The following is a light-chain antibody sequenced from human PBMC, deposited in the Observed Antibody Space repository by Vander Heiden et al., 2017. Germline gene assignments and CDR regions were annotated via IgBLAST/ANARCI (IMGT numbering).Light chain of an antibody. J-gene: IGKJ4*01. V-gene: IGKV1-39*01. CDR2: GAS. CDR1: QSITKY. CDR3: QQSHITPLT. Sequence: DIQMTQSPSFLSASVVDRVTITCRASQSITKYLNWYQQKPGKAPELLIYGASSLQSGVTSRFSGSGSGTDFTLTISSLQPEDFATYYCQQSHITPLTFGGGTKVEIK.